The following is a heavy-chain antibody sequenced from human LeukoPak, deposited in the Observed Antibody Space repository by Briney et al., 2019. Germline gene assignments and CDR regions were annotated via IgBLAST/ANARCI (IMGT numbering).Heavy chain of an antibody. Sequence: ASVKVSCKASGYTFTSYGISWVRQAPGQGLEWMGWISAYNGNTNYAQKLQGRVSMTTDTSTSTAYMELRSLRSDDTAVYYCARDLPPPIAAAGLDFDYWGQGTLVTVSS. J-gene: IGHJ4*02. CDR3: ARDLPPPIAAAGLDFDY. V-gene: IGHV1-18*01. CDR2: ISAYNGNT. CDR1: GYTFTSYG. D-gene: IGHD6-13*01.